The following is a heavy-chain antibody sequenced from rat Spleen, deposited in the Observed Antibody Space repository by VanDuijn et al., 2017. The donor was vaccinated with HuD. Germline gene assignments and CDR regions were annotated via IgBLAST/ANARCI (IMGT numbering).Heavy chain of an antibody. CDR1: GFTFSKYW. Sequence: EVQLVETGGGLVQPGRSLKLSCVASGFTFSKYWMYWVRQAPGKGLEWVSSISSDGVNTYYPDSVRGRFTISRDNAENTVYLQMHSLRSEDTATYYCAVSGYGYWGQGIMVTVSS. J-gene: IGHJ2*01. CDR2: ISSDGVNT. V-gene: IGHV5-58*01. CDR3: AVSGYGY. D-gene: IGHD4-3*01.